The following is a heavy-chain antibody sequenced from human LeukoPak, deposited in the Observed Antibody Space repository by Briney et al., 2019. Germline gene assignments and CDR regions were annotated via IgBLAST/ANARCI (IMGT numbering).Heavy chain of an antibody. CDR2: ICDSGDST. CDR1: GFTFSSYG. J-gene: IGHJ4*02. Sequence: GGSPRLSCAASGFTFSSYGMSWVRQAPGKGLEWVSAICDSGDSTYYADSVKGRFTISRDNSKNTLYLQMNSLRAEDTAVYYCANYGSRRSDYWGQGTLVTVSS. D-gene: IGHD3-10*01. V-gene: IGHV3-23*01. CDR3: ANYGSRRSDY.